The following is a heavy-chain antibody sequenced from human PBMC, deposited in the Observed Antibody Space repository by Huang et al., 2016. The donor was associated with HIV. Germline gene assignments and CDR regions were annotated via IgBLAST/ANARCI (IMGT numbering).Heavy chain of an antibody. J-gene: IGHJ4*01. V-gene: IGHV4-59*11. CDR1: GGSISSHF. CDR3: ARDRRHCSGGSCYYSDY. Sequence: QVQLQESGPGLVKPSETLSLTCSVSGGSISSHFWRWFRQPHGQGLAWIGSIYYSGVSNYSPALKSRVFIAVDTSRNQFALKLSAVTAADTAVYYCARDRRHCSGGSCYYSDYWGHGTLVTVSS. CDR2: IYYSGVS. D-gene: IGHD2-15*01.